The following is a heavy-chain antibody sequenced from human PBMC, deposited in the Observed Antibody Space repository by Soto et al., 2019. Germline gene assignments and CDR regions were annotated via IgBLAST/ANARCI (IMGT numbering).Heavy chain of an antibody. J-gene: IGHJ6*02. V-gene: IGHV3-30*18. Sequence: QVQLVESGGGVVQPGRSLRLSCAASGFTFSSYGMNRVRQAPGKGLEWVAGISFDGKNTHYADSVKGRFTISRDNSNNTLFLRMMSLRAEDTSVYFCAKKFPGGYFWRDSGNGMDVWGQGTTVTVS. D-gene: IGHD3-3*01. CDR2: ISFDGKNT. CDR1: GFTFSSYG. CDR3: AKKFPGGYFWRDSGNGMDV.